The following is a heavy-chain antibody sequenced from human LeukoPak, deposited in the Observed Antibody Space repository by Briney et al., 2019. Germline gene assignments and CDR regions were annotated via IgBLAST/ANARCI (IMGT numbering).Heavy chain of an antibody. D-gene: IGHD3-3*01. CDR1: GYSFTSSC. CDR3: ARRAWAAIFGLGPGSY. V-gene: IGHV5-51*01. Sequence: GESLKISCKGSGYSFTSSCIGWVRQMPGKGLEWMGIISPGDSATCYRQSFQGQVTIPPDKSISTAYLQWSSLNASDTAMYYCARRAWAAIFGLGPGSYCGQGAPVTLSS. J-gene: IGHJ4*02. CDR2: ISPGDSAT.